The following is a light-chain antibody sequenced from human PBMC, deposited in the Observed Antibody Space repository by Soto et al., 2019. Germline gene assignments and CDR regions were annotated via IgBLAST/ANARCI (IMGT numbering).Light chain of an antibody. Sequence: QSVLTQPPSVSAAPGQKVTISCSGSTSNIGNNYVSWYQPLPGAAPKLLMYDYNRRPSGIPDRFSGSRSGTLATLGITGLQTGDEADYYCATWDSSLRAYVFGAGTKATVL. CDR2: DYN. CDR1: TSNIGNNY. J-gene: IGLJ1*01. CDR3: ATWDSSLRAYV. V-gene: IGLV1-51*01.